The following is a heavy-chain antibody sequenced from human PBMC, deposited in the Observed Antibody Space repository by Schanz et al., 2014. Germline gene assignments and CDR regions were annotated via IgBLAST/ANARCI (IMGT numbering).Heavy chain of an antibody. D-gene: IGHD4-17*01. CDR2: IDADGNST. CDR1: GFTFSNYG. CDR3: PPFPRRVTTRGGGSRYYFDY. V-gene: IGHV3-74*02. Sequence: VQLVESGGGVVQPGGSLRLSCAASGFTFSNYGLHWVRQAPGKGLVWVSRIDADGNSTSYADSVKGRFTISRDNAKNTLYLPFNSLRAEDTAVYSSPPFPRRVTTRGGGSRYYFDYWGQGTLVTVSS. J-gene: IGHJ4*02.